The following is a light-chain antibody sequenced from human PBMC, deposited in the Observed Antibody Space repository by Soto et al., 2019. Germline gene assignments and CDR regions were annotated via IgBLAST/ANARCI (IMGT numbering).Light chain of an antibody. CDR3: QQSYSTPLT. V-gene: IGKV1-39*01. J-gene: IGKJ4*01. CDR2: AAS. Sequence: DIQLTQSPSSLSASVGDRVTITCRASQSMSTYLNWYQQKPGKAPNLLIYAASRLQSGVPSRFSGSGSGTDFTLTIGSLQPEDFATFYCQQSYSTPLTFGGGTKVDIK. CDR1: QSMSTY.